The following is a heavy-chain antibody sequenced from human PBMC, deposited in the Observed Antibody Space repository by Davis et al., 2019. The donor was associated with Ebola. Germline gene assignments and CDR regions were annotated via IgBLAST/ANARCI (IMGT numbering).Heavy chain of an antibody. Sequence: SETLSLTCTVSGVSVSSGSYYWSWIRQPPATGLEWLGYIYYSGSTNYNPSLKSRVTISLDTSKNQFSLTLSSVTAADTAVYYCARDVRDGYNYYFDYWGQGTLVTVSS. D-gene: IGHD5-24*01. CDR3: ARDVRDGYNYYFDY. CDR1: GVSVSSGSYY. V-gene: IGHV4-61*01. J-gene: IGHJ4*02. CDR2: IYYSGST.